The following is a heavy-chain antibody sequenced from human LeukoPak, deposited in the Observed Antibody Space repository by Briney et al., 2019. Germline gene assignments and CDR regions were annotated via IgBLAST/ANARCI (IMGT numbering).Heavy chain of an antibody. J-gene: IGHJ5*02. CDR2: TCYTGAT. CDR3: AKRDRGGWFDP. CDR1: GGSIRSHH. Sequence: AETLSLTCTVSGGSIRSHHWTWIRQAPGKRLEWIGYTCYTGATYYNPSLRSRVTISIDTSKNQFSLKVTSVTTADTAVYYCAKRDRGGWFDPWGQGTLVTVSS. D-gene: IGHD1-1*01. V-gene: IGHV4-59*11.